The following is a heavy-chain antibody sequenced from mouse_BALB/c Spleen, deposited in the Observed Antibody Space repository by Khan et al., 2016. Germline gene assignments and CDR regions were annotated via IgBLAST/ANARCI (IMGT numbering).Heavy chain of an antibody. CDR1: GYTFTSYW. CDR2: INPSTGYT. J-gene: IGHJ2*01. Sequence: QVQLQQSGAELAKPGASVQMSCKASGYTFTSYWMHWVKQRPGQGLEWIGYINPSTGYTEYNQKFQDKATLTADKSSSKAYMQLSSLTSEDSAVDYCARYWDHYWGQGTTLTVSS. D-gene: IGHD4-1*01. CDR3: ARYWDHY. V-gene: IGHV1-7*01.